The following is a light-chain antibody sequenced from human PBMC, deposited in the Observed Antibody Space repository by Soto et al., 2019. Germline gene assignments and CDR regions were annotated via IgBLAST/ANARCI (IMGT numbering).Light chain of an antibody. J-gene: IGKJ1*01. V-gene: IGKV3-20*01. CDR3: QQFGNSPWT. Sequence: VLSQSPGRLSLSPGETATLSCRASQSVPSTYFAWYQQKSGQPPRLLISGTSNRATGIPDRFSGSGSGRDFTLTISRLEPEDFAVYFCQQFGNSPWTFXQGTKLDIK. CDR1: QSVPSTY. CDR2: GTS.